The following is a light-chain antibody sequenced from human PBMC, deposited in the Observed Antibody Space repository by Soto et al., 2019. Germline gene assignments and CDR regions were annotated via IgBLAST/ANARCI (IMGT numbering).Light chain of an antibody. V-gene: IGKV1-5*03. CDR2: KAS. J-gene: IGKJ1*01. CDR1: QSISSW. Sequence: DIQMTQSPSTLSASVGDRVTITCRASQSISSWLAWYQQKPGQAPKLLIYKASTLQSGVPSRFSGSGSGKEFTLAISSLQPDDSATYYCQQYTDNWTFGQGTKVEIK. CDR3: QQYTDNWT.